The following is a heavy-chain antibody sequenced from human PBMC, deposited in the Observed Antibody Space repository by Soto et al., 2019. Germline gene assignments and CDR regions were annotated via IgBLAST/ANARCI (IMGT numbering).Heavy chain of an antibody. CDR1: GVSFTDYSHF. Sequence: SETLSLTCAVYGVSFTDYSHFWGWIRQPPGKGLEWIGEIDRSGNANYNPSLKSRVAISLDTSKSQFSLKLTSVTATDTAVYYCVRQGFGALHGLVDVWGQGTTVTVSS. V-gene: IGHV4-34*01. D-gene: IGHD3-10*01. CDR2: IDRSGNA. CDR3: VRQGFGALHGLVDV. J-gene: IGHJ6*01.